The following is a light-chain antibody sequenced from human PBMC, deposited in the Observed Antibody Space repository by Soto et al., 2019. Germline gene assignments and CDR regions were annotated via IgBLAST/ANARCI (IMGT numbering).Light chain of an antibody. CDR1: SSDFGGYNY. Sequence: QSVLTQPASVSGSPGQSITISCTGTSSDFGGYNYVSWYQQHPGKAPKLMIYDVSNRPSGVSNRFSGSKSVNTASLTISGLQPEDEADYYCSAYTGGSTVLFGGGTKVTVL. J-gene: IGLJ2*01. V-gene: IGLV2-14*01. CDR3: SAYTGGSTVL. CDR2: DVS.